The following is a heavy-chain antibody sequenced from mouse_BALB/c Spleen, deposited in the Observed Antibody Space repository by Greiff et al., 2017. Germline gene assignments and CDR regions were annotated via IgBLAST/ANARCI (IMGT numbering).Heavy chain of an antibody. CDR3: TRSTNDAMDY. J-gene: IGHJ4*01. Sequence: VQGVESGAELVRPGASVTLSCKASGYTFPDYEMHWVKQTPVHGLEWIGAIDPETGGTAYNQKFKGKATLTADKSSSTAYMELRSLTSEDSAVYYCTRSTNDAMDYWGQGTSVTGSS. V-gene: IGHV1-15*01. CDR2: IDPETGGT. D-gene: IGHD5-1*01. CDR1: GYTFPDYE.